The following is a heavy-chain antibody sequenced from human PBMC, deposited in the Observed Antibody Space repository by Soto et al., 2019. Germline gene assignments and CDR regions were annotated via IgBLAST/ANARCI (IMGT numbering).Heavy chain of an antibody. CDR1: GFTFNTFA. CDR3: ARDERAGRGCNYYYSYYGMDV. Sequence: QVQLVESGGGVVQPGRSLRLSCAASGFTFNTFAMHWVRRAPGKGLEWVAVITFDGSSKYLADSVKGRFTISRDNSKDTVYLQMSSVRPEDTAVYFCARDERAGRGCNYYYSYYGMDVWGQGTTVTVSS. CDR2: ITFDGSSK. D-gene: IGHD6-19*01. V-gene: IGHV3-30-3*01. J-gene: IGHJ6*02.